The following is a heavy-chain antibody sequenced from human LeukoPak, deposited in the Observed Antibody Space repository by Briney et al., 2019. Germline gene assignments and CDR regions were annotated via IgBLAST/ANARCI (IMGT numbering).Heavy chain of an antibody. Sequence: PGGSLRLSCAASGFTFSSYAMSWVRQAPGKGLEWVSAISGSGGSTYYADSVKGRFTISRDNSKNTLYLQMNSLRAEDTAVYYCAKDSGYYDSSGYVDYWGQGTLVTVSS. J-gene: IGHJ4*02. D-gene: IGHD3-22*01. CDR3: AKDSGYYDSSGYVDY. CDR2: ISGSGGST. CDR1: GFTFSSYA. V-gene: IGHV3-23*01.